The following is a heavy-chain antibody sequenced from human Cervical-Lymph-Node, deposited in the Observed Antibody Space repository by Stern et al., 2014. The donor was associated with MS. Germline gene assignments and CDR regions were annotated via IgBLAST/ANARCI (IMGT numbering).Heavy chain of an antibody. V-gene: IGHV3-21*01. J-gene: IGHJ4*02. CDR3: ARATGITGTPGDY. Sequence: EVKLVESGGGLVKPGGSLRLSCAASGFTFSSYSMNWVRQAPGKGLEWVSSISSSSSYIYYADSVKGRFTISRDNAKNSLYLQMNSLRAEDTAVYYCARATGITGTPGDYWGQGTLVTVSS. D-gene: IGHD1-20*01. CDR1: GFTFSSYS. CDR2: ISSSSSYI.